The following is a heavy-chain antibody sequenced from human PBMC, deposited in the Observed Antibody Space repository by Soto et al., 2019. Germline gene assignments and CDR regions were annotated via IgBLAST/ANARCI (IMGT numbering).Heavy chain of an antibody. Sequence: QVQLQESGPGLVKPSETLSLTCTVSGGSISSYYWSWIRQPPGKGLEWIGYIYYSGSTNYNPSLKSRVTISVDTSKNQFSLKLSSVTAADTAVYYCARAWFGVIGDWYFDLWGRGTLVTVSS. V-gene: IGHV4-59*01. CDR2: IYYSGST. CDR1: GGSISSYY. D-gene: IGHD3-10*01. J-gene: IGHJ2*01. CDR3: ARAWFGVIGDWYFDL.